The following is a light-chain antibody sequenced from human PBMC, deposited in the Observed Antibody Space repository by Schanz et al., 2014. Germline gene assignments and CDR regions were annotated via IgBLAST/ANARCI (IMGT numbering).Light chain of an antibody. CDR2: RDN. V-gene: IGLV3-9*01. CDR3: QVWESSVI. J-gene: IGLJ2*01. CDR1: NIGSKN. Sequence: SYELTQPLSVSVALGQTARITCGGNNIGSKNVHWYWQKPGQAPVLVMYRDNNRPSGIPERFSGSNSGNTATLTISEAQAGDEADYYCQVWESSVIFGGGTKLTVL.